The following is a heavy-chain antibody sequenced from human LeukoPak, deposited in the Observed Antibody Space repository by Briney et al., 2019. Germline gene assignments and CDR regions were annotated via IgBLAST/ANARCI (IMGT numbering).Heavy chain of an antibody. CDR3: ARDRRLRRDSKTPYWYLGMDV. J-gene: IGHJ6*02. Sequence: GASVKVSCKASGYTFTSYGINWVRQTPGQGLVWMGWISAYNGNTIYAQKLQGRVAMTTDTSTRTVYMELRSLRSDDTAVYYCARDRRLRRDSKTPYWYLGMDVWGQGTTVTVS. CDR2: ISAYNGNT. CDR1: GYTFTSYG. V-gene: IGHV1-18*01. D-gene: IGHD2-8*02.